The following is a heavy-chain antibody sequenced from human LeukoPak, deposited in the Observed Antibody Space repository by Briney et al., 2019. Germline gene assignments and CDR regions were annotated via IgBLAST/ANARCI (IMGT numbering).Heavy chain of an antibody. V-gene: IGHV1-24*01. CDR2: FDPEDGET. D-gene: IGHD2-8*01. CDR3: ARFRYCTNGVCYLPGGFDY. J-gene: IGHJ4*02. Sequence: ASVKVSCKVSGYTLTELSMHWVRQAPGKGLEWMGGFDPEDGETIYAQKLQGRVTMTTDTSTSTAYMELRSLRSDDTAVYYCARFRYCTNGVCYLPGGFDYWGQGTLVTVSS. CDR1: GYTLTELS.